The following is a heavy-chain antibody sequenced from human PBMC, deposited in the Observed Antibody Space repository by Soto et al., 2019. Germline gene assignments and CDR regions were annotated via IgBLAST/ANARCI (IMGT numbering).Heavy chain of an antibody. Sequence: ASVKVSCKASGGTFSSYAISWVRQATGQGLEWMGWMNPNSGNTGYAQKFQGRVTMTRNTSISTAYMELSSLRSEDTAVYYCARVLYGDLDYWGQGTLVTVSS. CDR3: ARVLYGDLDY. V-gene: IGHV1-8*02. CDR2: MNPNSGNT. D-gene: IGHD4-17*01. CDR1: GGTFSSYA. J-gene: IGHJ4*02.